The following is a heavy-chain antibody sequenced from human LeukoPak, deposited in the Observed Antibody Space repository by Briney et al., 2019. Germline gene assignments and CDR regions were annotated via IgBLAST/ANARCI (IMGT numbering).Heavy chain of an antibody. CDR2: ISGSSSST. V-gene: IGHV3-23*01. CDR1: GFTLSNYG. D-gene: IGHD3-10*01. Sequence: GGSLRLSCAASGFTLSNYGMSWVRQAPGMGLEWVSAISGSSSSTYYADSVKGRFTISRDNSKNTLYLQMNSLRAEDTAVYYCAKAAGFMVRGVISDYWGQGTLVTVSS. CDR3: AKAAGFMVRGVISDY. J-gene: IGHJ4*02.